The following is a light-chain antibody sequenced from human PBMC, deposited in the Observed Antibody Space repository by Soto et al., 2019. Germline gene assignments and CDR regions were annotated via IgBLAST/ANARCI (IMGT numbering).Light chain of an antibody. J-gene: IGKJ1*01. CDR1: QSLVYSDGNSY. V-gene: IGKV2-30*01. CDR2: QVS. Sequence: DVVMTQSPLSLPVTLGQPASISCRSSQSLVYSDGNSYLRWFHQGPGQSPRRLIYQVSKRDSGVTDRFSGSGSGSDFTLKISRVEAEDVGVYYCMKGSHWPKTFGQGTRVEIK. CDR3: MKGSHWPKT.